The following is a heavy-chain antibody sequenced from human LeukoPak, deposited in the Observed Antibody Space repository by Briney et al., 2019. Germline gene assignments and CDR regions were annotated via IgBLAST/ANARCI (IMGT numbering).Heavy chain of an antibody. D-gene: IGHD2-15*01. CDR1: GGSISSYY. J-gene: IGHJ4*02. CDR3: ARVEPEAYCSGGSCFAHDY. V-gene: IGHV4-59*01. CDR2: IYYSGNA. Sequence: SETLSLTCTVSGGSISSYYWSWIRQPPGKGLEWIGYIYYSGNANYNPSLKSRVTISVDTSKNQFSLKLSSVTAADTAVYYCARVEPEAYCSGGSCFAHDYWGQGTLVTVSS.